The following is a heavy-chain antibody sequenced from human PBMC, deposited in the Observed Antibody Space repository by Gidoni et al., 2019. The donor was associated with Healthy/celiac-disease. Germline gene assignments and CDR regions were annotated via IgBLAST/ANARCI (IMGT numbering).Heavy chain of an antibody. J-gene: IGHJ4*02. V-gene: IGHV4-39*01. Sequence: QLQLQESGPGLVKPSETLSLTCTVSGGSISSSSYYWGWIRQPPGKGLEWIGSIYYSGSTYYNPSLKSRVTISVDTSKNQFSLKLSSVTAADTAVYYCARHPGYYDSSGYLDYWGQGTLVTVSS. CDR1: GGSISSSSYY. CDR2: IYYSGST. CDR3: ARHPGYYDSSGYLDY. D-gene: IGHD3-22*01.